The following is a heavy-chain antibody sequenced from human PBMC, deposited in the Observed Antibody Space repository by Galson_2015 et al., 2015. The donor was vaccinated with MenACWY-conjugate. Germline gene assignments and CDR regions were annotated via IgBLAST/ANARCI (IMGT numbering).Heavy chain of an antibody. J-gene: IGHJ6*02. Sequence: SLRLSCAASGFNLNLYALNWVRQAPGKGLEWISFISLSGSTVQYADSVKGRFNISRDHAKKSLYLQMNSLRDEDTAVYFCARRQRIITYAVDGGVDGMDVWGQGTTVIVSS. CDR2: ISLSGSTV. CDR3: ARRQRIITYAVDGGVDGMDV. V-gene: IGHV3-48*02. CDR1: GFNLNLYA. D-gene: IGHD3-16*01.